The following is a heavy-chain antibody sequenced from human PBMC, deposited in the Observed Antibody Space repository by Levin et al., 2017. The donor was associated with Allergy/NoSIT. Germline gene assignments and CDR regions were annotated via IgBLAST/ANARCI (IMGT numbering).Heavy chain of an antibody. Sequence: PGGSLRLSCAASGFTVSSNYMSWVRQAPGKGLEWVSVIYSGGSTYYADSVKGRFTISRDNSKNTLYLQMNSLRAEDTAVYYCMIEMATWIDYWGQGTLVTVSS. CDR2: IYSGGST. CDR3: MIEMATWIDY. V-gene: IGHV3-53*01. J-gene: IGHJ4*02. CDR1: GFTVSSNY. D-gene: IGHD5-24*01.